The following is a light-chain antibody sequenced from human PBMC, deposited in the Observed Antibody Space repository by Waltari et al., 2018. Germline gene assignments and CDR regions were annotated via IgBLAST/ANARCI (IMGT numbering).Light chain of an antibody. CDR1: QSISRY. V-gene: IGKV3-20*01. CDR3: QKYGTLPAT. CDR2: DAS. Sequence: EIMLTQTPGTLSLPPGERATLSCRASQSISRYLAWYQHKPGQAPRLLIYDASSRATGIPDRCIGSGYGTDFSRTISRLEPEDFSVYDGQKYGTLPATFGQGTKVEIK. J-gene: IGKJ1*01.